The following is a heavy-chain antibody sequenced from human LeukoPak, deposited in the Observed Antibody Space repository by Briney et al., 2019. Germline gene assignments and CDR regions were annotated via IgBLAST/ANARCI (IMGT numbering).Heavy chain of an antibody. J-gene: IGHJ4*02. V-gene: IGHV4-38-2*02. CDR2: MFHSGST. Sequence: SETLSLTCTVSDYSTSSGHYWAWIRQSPEKGLECIATMFHSGSTYYNPSLKSRVTTSVDTSKNEFSLNLSSVTTADTAVYYCARAGTNLGDYDYWGQGTLVTVSS. CDR3: ARAGTNLGDYDY. CDR1: DYSTSSGHY. D-gene: IGHD4-17*01.